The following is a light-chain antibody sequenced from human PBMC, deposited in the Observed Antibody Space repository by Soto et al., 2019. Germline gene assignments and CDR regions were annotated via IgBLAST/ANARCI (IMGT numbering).Light chain of an antibody. CDR3: QQYGSSPPAYT. Sequence: EIVLTQSPGTLSLSPGERATLSCRASQSVSSSYLAWYQQKPGQAPRLLIYGASSRATGIPDRFSGSGSGTDFTFTISRLEPEDFAVYYCQQYGSSPPAYTFGQGTKLEIK. CDR2: GAS. CDR1: QSVSSSY. J-gene: IGKJ2*01. V-gene: IGKV3-20*01.